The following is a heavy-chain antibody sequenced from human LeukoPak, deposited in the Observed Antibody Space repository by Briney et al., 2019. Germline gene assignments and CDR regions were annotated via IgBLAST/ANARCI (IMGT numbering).Heavy chain of an antibody. V-gene: IGHV1-18*01. J-gene: IGHJ5*02. CDR3: ARDQTYYDFWSGDYNNWFDP. D-gene: IGHD3-3*01. CDR2: ISSYNGDT. CDR1: GYTFTNYG. Sequence: GASVKVSCKASGYTFTNYGIIWVRQAPGQGLEWMGWISSYNGDTNYEQKFQGRVTMTTDTSTSTAYMELRSLRSDDTAVYYCARDQTYYDFWSGDYNNWFDPWGQGTLVTVSS.